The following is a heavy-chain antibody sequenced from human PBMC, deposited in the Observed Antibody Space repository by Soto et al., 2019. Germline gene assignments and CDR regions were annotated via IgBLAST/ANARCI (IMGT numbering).Heavy chain of an antibody. CDR3: GKGRPYGSGSYWYYYGMDV. CDR2: IIRIFGTT. J-gene: IGHJ6*02. CDR1: GGTFSSDG. D-gene: IGHD3-10*01. Sequence: SVKVSCKASGGTFSSDGISWVRQAPGQGLEWMGGIIRIFGTTTYAQKFQDRVTITADKSTSTAYMELSSLRSEDTAVYYCGKGRPYGSGSYWYYYGMDVWGQGTTVTVSS. V-gene: IGHV1-69*06.